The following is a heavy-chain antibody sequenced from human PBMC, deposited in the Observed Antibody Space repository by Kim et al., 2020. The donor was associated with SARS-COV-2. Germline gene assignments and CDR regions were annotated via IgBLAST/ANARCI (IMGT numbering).Heavy chain of an antibody. V-gene: IGHV3-23*01. Sequence: GWSLRLSCAASGFSFSTYAMSWVRQAPGKGLEWVSAMSGSGVSTNYADSVKGRFTISRDNSKNTVYLQMNSLRAEDTAVYFCAKDSDCGADCYSGLFDY. CDR3: AKDSDCGADCYSGLFDY. CDR1: GFSFSTYA. CDR2: MSGSGVST. J-gene: IGHJ4*01. D-gene: IGHD2-21*02.